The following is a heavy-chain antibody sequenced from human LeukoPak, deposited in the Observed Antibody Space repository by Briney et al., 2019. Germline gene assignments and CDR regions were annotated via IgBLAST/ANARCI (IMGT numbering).Heavy chain of an antibody. J-gene: IGHJ4*02. CDR2: IYYSGST. V-gene: IGHV4-59*01. CDR1: GGSFSSYY. CDR3: ARDHPGGDSSFDY. Sequence: SETLSLTCTVSGGSFSSYYWSWIRQPPGKGLEWIGYIYYSGSTNYNPSLKSRVTISVDTSKNQFSLKLSSVTAADTAVYYCARDHPGGDSSFDYWGQGTIVTVSS. D-gene: IGHD4-23*01.